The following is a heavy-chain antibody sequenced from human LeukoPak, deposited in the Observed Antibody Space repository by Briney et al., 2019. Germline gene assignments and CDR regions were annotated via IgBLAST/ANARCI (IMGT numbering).Heavy chain of an antibody. D-gene: IGHD2-21*02. V-gene: IGHV3-23*01. CDR3: AKDYCGGDCPFDY. J-gene: IGHJ4*02. CDR1: GFTFSSYA. CDR2: ISGSGGST. Sequence: GGSLRLSCAASGFTFSSYAMSWVRQAPGKGLEWVSAISGSGGSTYYADSVKGQFTISRDNSKNTLYLQMNSLRAEDTAVYYCAKDYCGGDCPFDYWGQGTLVTVSS.